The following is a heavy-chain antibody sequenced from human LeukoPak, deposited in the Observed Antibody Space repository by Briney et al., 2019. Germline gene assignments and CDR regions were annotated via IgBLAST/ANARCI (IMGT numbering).Heavy chain of an antibody. CDR2: INPSGGTT. J-gene: IGHJ4*02. CDR1: GYTFSSSY. Sequence: ASVKVSCKASGYTFSSSYIHWVRQAPGQGLEWMGIINPSGGTTIYAQKFQGRVTMTEDTSTDTAYMELSSLRSEDTAVYYCATGVNGWGDFDYWGQGTLVTVSS. D-gene: IGHD3-16*01. CDR3: ATGVNGWGDFDY. V-gene: IGHV1-46*01.